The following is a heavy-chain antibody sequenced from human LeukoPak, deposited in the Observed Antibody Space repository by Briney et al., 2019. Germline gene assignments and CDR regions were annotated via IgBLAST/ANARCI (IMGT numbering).Heavy chain of an antibody. D-gene: IGHD3-3*01. CDR1: GGSFSGYY. CDR2: INHSGST. CDR3: ARVGGSGHFDY. J-gene: IGHJ4*02. Sequence: PSETLSLTCAVYGGSFSGYYWNWIRQPPGKGLEWIGEINHSGSTNYNPSLKSRVTISVDTSKNQFSLKLSSVTAADTAVYYCARVGGSGHFDYWGQGTLVTVSS. V-gene: IGHV4-34*01.